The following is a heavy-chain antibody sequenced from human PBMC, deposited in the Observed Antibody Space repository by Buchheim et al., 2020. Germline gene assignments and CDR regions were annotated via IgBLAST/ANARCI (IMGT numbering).Heavy chain of an antibody. V-gene: IGHV4-34*01. J-gene: IGHJ6*02. CDR1: GGSFSGYY. CDR3: ARGRYGLYGDTDYYYYGMDV. D-gene: IGHD4-17*01. Sequence: QVQLQQWGAGLLKPSETLSLTCAVYGGSFSGYYWSWIRQPPGKGLEWIGEINHSGSTNYNPSLKSRVTISVDTSKNQFSLKLSSVTAADTAVYYCARGRYGLYGDTDYYYYGMDVWGQGTT. CDR2: INHSGST.